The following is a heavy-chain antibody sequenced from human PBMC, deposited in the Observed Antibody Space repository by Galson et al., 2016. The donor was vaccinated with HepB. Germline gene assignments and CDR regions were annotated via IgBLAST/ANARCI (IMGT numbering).Heavy chain of an antibody. CDR1: GFPFSLYS. J-gene: IGHJ5*02. D-gene: IGHD1-1*01. CDR3: ARDAVLNDGLNWLDP. Sequence: SLRLSCAASGFPFSLYSTNWVRQAPGKGLEWIPHITRDSERIYYANSVRGRFTISRDDADNSVYLQMNSLTDEDTAVYFCARDAVLNDGLNWLDPWGQGVLVTVSA. V-gene: IGHV3-48*02. CDR2: ITRDSERI.